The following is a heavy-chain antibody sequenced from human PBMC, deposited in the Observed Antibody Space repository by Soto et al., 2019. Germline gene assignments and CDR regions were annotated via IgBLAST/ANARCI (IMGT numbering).Heavy chain of an antibody. CDR2: ISGSGGTT. D-gene: IGHD1-7*01. J-gene: IGHJ3*02. CDR1: GFTFSKYA. Sequence: EVQLLESGGGLVQSGGSLRLSCAASGFTFSKYAMTWVRQAPGKGLEWVSVISGSGGTTYSADSVKGRFTISRDNSKNTLYLQMNSLRAGDMAVYYCAKAYFRRGGTPLGPFDIWGQGTMVTVSS. V-gene: IGHV3-23*01. CDR3: AKAYFRRGGTPLGPFDI.